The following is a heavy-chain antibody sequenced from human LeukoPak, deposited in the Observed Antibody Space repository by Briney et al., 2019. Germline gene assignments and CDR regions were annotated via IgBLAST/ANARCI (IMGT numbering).Heavy chain of an antibody. D-gene: IGHD3-9*01. Sequence: GGSLRLSCAASGFTFSSYEMNWVRQAPGKGLEWVSYISSSGSTIYYADSVKGRFTISRDNAKNSLYLQMNSLRAEDTAVYYCARGDDILTLYYFDYWGQGTLVTVSS. V-gene: IGHV3-48*03. CDR1: GFTFSSYE. CDR2: ISSSGSTI. J-gene: IGHJ4*02. CDR3: ARGDDILTLYYFDY.